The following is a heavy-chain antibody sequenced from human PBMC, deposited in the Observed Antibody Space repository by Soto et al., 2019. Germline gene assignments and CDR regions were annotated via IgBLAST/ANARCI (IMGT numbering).Heavy chain of an antibody. Sequence: SETLSLTCTVSNGSISDYYWSWIRQPPGKGLEWIGYIYYTGNTNYNPSLKSRVTISVAPSKNQFSLMLTSVTAADTAVYYCARDFYGDYGGDYYYYMDVWGKGTTVTVSS. CDR3: ARDFYGDYGGDYYYYMDV. D-gene: IGHD4-17*01. CDR1: NGSISDYY. CDR2: IYYTGNT. V-gene: IGHV4-59*01. J-gene: IGHJ6*03.